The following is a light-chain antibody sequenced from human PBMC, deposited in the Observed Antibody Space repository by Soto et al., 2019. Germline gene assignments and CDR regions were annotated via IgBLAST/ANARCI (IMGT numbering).Light chain of an antibody. Sequence: QSALTQPASVSGSPGQSITISCTGTSGDVGGYNYVSWYQQHPGKAPKLMIYDVSNRPSGVSNRFSGSKSGNTASLTISGLHAEDEADYYCSSYTSSGSVFGGGTKVTVL. CDR3: SSYTSSGSV. V-gene: IGLV2-14*01. J-gene: IGLJ2*01. CDR2: DVS. CDR1: SGDVGGYNY.